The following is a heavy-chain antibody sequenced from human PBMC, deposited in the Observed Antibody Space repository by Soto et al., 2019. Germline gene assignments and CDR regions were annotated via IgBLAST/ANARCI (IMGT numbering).Heavy chain of an antibody. CDR3: ARDLSGRADV. CDR1: EFTFSSYW. D-gene: IGHD3-10*01. V-gene: IGHV3-74*01. Sequence: GGSLRLSSVDSEFTFSSYWMHWVRQLPGKGLVWVSRMNEGGSTTDYADSVKGRFTISRDNARNTLYLQMNSLRAEDTAVYYCARDLSGRADVWGQGTTVTVSS. CDR2: MNEGGSTT. J-gene: IGHJ6*02.